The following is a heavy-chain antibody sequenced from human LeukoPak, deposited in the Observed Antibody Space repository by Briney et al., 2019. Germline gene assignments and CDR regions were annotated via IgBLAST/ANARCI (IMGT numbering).Heavy chain of an antibody. CDR3: TGGDY. CDR2: IYLDGSRA. CDR1: GFTFSNYW. J-gene: IGHJ4*02. V-gene: IGHV3-7*01. Sequence: GGSLRLSCAVSGFTFSNYWMSWARQSPGKGLEWVANIYLDGSRAYYVDSVKGRFTISRDNAKNTLYLQVNSLRGEDTAVYYCTGGDYWGQGTLVTVSS.